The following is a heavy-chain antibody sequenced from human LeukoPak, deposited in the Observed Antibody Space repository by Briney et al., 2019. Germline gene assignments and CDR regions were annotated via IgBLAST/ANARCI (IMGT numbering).Heavy chain of an antibody. CDR3: ARGLDLGYFQH. Sequence: PGGSLRLSCAASGFIFSSYGMHWVRQAPGKGLEWAAVISHDGSDKYYADPVKGRFTISRDNSKNTLYLQMNSLRVEDTAVYYCARGLDLGYFQHWGQGTLVTVSS. D-gene: IGHD4-11*01. CDR2: ISHDGSDK. J-gene: IGHJ1*01. CDR1: GFIFSSYG. V-gene: IGHV3-30*03.